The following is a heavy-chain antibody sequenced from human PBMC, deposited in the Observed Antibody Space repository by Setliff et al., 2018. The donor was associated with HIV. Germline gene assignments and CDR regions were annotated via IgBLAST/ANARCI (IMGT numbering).Heavy chain of an antibody. V-gene: IGHV4-59*12. D-gene: IGHD6-19*01. CDR3: ARRAGTSFFDY. J-gene: IGHJ4*02. CDR2: IYYRGGT. Sequence: SETLSLTCNVSGASISSYYWSWIRQPPGKGLEWIGYIYYRGGTNYNPSLKSRLTISVDAAKNQFSLKLTSVTAADTAMYYCARRAGTSFFDYWGQGTLVTVSS. CDR1: GASISSYY.